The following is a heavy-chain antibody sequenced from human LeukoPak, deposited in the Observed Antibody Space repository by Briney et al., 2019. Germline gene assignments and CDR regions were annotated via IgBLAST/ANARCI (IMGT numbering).Heavy chain of an antibody. V-gene: IGHV3-30*18. CDR2: ISYDGSNK. Sequence: GGSLRLSCAASGFTFSSYGMHWVRQAPGKRLEWVAVISYDGSNKYYADSVKGRFTISRDNSKNTLYLQMNSLRAEDTAVYYCAKLRSWGQGTLVTVSS. J-gene: IGHJ4*02. CDR1: GFTFSSYG. D-gene: IGHD4/OR15-4a*01. CDR3: AKLRS.